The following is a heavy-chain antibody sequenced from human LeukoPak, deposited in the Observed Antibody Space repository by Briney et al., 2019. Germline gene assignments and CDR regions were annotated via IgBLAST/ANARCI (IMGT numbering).Heavy chain of an antibody. Sequence: PSETLSLTCSVSGGSINSGGYFWSWIRQYPEKGLEWIGYIHYRGTTYYNPSLKSRVTISIDTSENHFSLNVSSVTAADTAVYYCARAGSSGWYRNAFDIWGQGTLVTGSS. D-gene: IGHD6-19*01. CDR1: GGSINSGGYF. CDR3: ARAGSSGWYRNAFDI. V-gene: IGHV4-31*03. CDR2: IHYRGTT. J-gene: IGHJ3*02.